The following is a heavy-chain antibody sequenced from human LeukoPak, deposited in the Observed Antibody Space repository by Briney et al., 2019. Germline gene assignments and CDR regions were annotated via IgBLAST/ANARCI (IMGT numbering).Heavy chain of an antibody. D-gene: IGHD3-10*01. CDR3: ARPTRKTYYYGSGYAFDI. CDR2: INHSGIT. CDR1: GGSLSGYY. Sequence: SETLSLTCTVSGGSLSGYYWSWIRQPPGKGLEWIGEINHSGITNYNPSLKSRVTISVDTSKNQFSLKLSSVTAADTAVYYCARPTRKTYYYGSGYAFDIWGQGTMVTVSS. V-gene: IGHV4-34*01. J-gene: IGHJ3*02.